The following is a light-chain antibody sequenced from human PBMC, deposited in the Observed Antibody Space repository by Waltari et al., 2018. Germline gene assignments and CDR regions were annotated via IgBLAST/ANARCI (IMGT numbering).Light chain of an antibody. CDR2: DVN. CDR3: CSYAGTYINYV. J-gene: IGLJ1*01. V-gene: IGLV2-11*01. CDR1: SSDVGDYDF. Sequence: QSALTQPRSVSGSPGQSVTISCTGTSSDVGDYDFVSWYQHHPDKAPKLIIYDVNKRPAGGADRFSGSKSDNTASLTISGLQAEDEADYYCCSYAGTYINYVFGSGTTVTVL.